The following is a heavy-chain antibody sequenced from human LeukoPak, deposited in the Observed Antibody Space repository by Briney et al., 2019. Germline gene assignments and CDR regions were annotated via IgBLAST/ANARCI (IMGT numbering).Heavy chain of an antibody. CDR3: ARDRDLWFTFVY. V-gene: IGHV4-39*07. CDR2: VYHSGST. Sequence: SETLSLTCTVSGGSISSSNCFWGWIRQSPGKGLEWIGNVYHSGSTYYNPSLKSRVTISVDTSKNQFSLKLSSVTAADTAMYYCARDRDLWFTFVYWGQGTLVAVSS. CDR1: GGSISSSNCF. D-gene: IGHD3-10*01. J-gene: IGHJ4*02.